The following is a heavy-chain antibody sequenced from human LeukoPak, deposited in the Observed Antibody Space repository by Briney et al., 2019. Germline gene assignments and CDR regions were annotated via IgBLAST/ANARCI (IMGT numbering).Heavy chain of an antibody. D-gene: IGHD3-10*01. CDR1: GYTFTSYD. Sequence: ASVKVSCKASGYTFTSYDINWVRQATGQGLEWMGWMNPNSGNTGYAQKFQGRVTITRNTSISTAYMELSSLRSEDTAVYYCATRGIGPDLILSNYYYMDVWGKGTTVTISS. V-gene: IGHV1-8*03. CDR2: MNPNSGNT. CDR3: ATRGIGPDLILSNYYYMDV. J-gene: IGHJ6*03.